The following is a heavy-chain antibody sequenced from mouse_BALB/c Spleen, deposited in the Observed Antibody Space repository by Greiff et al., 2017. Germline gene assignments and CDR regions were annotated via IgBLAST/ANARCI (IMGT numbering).Heavy chain of an antibody. Sequence: EVKLQESGPGLVKPSQSLSLTCSVTGYSITSGYYWNWIRQFPGNKLEWMGYISYDGSNNYNPSLKNRISITRDTSKNQFFLKLNSVTTEDTATYYCAREGGYRYGAYWGQGTLVTVSA. D-gene: IGHD2-14*01. J-gene: IGHJ3*01. CDR1: GYSITSGYY. CDR2: ISYDGSN. V-gene: IGHV3-6*02. CDR3: AREGGYRYGAY.